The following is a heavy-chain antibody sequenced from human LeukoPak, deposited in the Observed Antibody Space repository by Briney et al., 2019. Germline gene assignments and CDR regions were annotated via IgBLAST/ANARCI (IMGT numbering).Heavy chain of an antibody. J-gene: IGHJ4*02. CDR2: IYPGDSDT. CDR3: ATSTQRVGSGWLPFVY. D-gene: IGHD6-13*01. V-gene: IGHV5-51*01. CDR1: GXSFTNYW. Sequence: GESLKISFKGSGXSFTNYWIGWVRQMPGKGVEWMGIIYPGDSDTRYSPSFQGQVTISADKSISTAYLQWSSLKASDTAMYYCATSTQRVGSGWLPFVYWGQGTLVTVSS.